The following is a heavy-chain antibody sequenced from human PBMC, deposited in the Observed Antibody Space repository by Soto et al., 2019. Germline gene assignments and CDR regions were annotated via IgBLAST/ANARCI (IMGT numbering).Heavy chain of an antibody. V-gene: IGHV4-30-2*01. Sequence: SETLSLTCAVSGGSISSGGYSWRWIRQPPGKGLEWIGYIYHSGSTYYNPSLKSRVTISVDRSKNQFSLKLSSVTAADTAVYYCARGGWKLFDYWGQGTLVTVSS. CDR3: ARGGWKLFDY. J-gene: IGHJ4*02. CDR2: IYHSGST. CDR1: GGSISSGGYS. D-gene: IGHD6-19*01.